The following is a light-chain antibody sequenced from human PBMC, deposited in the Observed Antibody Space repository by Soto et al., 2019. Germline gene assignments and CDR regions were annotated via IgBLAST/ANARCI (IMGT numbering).Light chain of an antibody. CDR3: SSYTSSSSYV. V-gene: IGLV2-14*01. CDR1: SSDFGGYKY. Sequence: QSALTQPASVSGSPGQSIAISCTGTSSDFGGYKYVSWYQQYPGKAPKLMIYDVSNRPSGVSDRFSGSKSGNTASLTISGLQSEDEADYYCSSYTSSSSYVFGTGTKVTVL. CDR2: DVS. J-gene: IGLJ1*01.